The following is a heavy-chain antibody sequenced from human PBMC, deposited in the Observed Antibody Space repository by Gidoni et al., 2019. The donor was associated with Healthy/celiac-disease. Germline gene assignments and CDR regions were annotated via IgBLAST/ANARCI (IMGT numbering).Heavy chain of an antibody. CDR3: ARDGIAVAGNWYNWFDP. CDR1: GFTFSSYS. D-gene: IGHD6-19*01. Sequence: EVQLVESGGGLVKPGGSLRLSCAASGFTFSSYSMNWVRQAPGKGLEWVSSISSSSSYIYYADSVKGRFTISRDNAKNSLYLQMNSLRAEDTAVYYCARDGIAVAGNWYNWFDPWGQGTLVTVSS. V-gene: IGHV3-21*01. CDR2: ISSSSSYI. J-gene: IGHJ5*02.